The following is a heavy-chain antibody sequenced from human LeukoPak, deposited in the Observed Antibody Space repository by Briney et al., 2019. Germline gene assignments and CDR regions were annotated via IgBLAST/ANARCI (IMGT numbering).Heavy chain of an antibody. Sequence: SETLSLTCTVSGGSISSYYWSWIRQPPGKGLEWIGYIYYSGSTNYNPSLKSRVTISVDTSKNQFSLKLSSVTAADTAVYYCARSDAPNYDSSGYYSRAFDYWGQGTLVTVSS. V-gene: IGHV4-59*08. J-gene: IGHJ4*02. D-gene: IGHD3-22*01. CDR1: GGSISSYY. CDR2: IYYSGST. CDR3: ARSDAPNYDSSGYYSRAFDY.